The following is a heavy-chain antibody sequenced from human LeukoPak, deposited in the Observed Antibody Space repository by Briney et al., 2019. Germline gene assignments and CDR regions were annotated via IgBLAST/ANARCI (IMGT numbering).Heavy chain of an antibody. V-gene: IGHV4-59*08. CDR3: ARLPSSGLVTDY. CDR1: GGSISSYY. Sequence: SETPSLTCTVSGGSISSYYWSWIRQPPGKGLEWIGYIYYSGSTNYNPSLKSRVTISVDTSKNQFSLKLSSVTAADTAVYYCARLPSSGLVTDYWGQGTLVTVSS. J-gene: IGHJ4*02. D-gene: IGHD3/OR15-3a*01. CDR2: IYYSGST.